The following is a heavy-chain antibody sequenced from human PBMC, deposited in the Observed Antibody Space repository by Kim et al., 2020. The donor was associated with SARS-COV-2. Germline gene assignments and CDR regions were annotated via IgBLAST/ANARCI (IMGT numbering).Heavy chain of an antibody. Sequence: GGSLRLSCAASRFTFSDYYMSWIRQAPGKGLEWVSYISSSGSTIYYADSVKGRFTISRDNAKNSLYLQMNSLRAEDTAVYYCAAYVLDINYGMDVWGQGTTVTVSS. J-gene: IGHJ6*02. CDR2: ISSSGSTI. V-gene: IGHV3-11*01. D-gene: IGHD2-2*03. CDR3: AAYVLDINYGMDV. CDR1: RFTFSDYY.